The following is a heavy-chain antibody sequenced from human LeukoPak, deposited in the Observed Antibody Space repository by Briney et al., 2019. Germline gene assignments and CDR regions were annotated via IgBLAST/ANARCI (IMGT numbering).Heavy chain of an antibody. D-gene: IGHD3-22*01. Sequence: GGSLRLSCAASGFTFSNYGVHWVRQAPGKGLEWVSFIRFDGSNKYYADSVKGRFTISRDNAKNSLYLQMNSLRAEDTAVYYCARDRDPGYNDSSGYRRVNAFDIWGQGTMVTVSS. CDR2: IRFDGSNK. CDR1: GFTFSNYG. CDR3: ARDRDPGYNDSSGYRRVNAFDI. J-gene: IGHJ3*02. V-gene: IGHV3-30*02.